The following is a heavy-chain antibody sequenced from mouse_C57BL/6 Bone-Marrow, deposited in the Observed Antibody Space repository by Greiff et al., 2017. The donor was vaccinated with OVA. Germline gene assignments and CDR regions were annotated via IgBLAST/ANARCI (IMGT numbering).Heavy chain of an antibody. CDR1: GFNIKDDY. D-gene: IGHD2-3*01. V-gene: IGHV14-4*01. CDR2: IDPGNGDT. CDR3: TTLGYDGYSFAY. Sequence: EVQVVESGAELVRPGASVKLSCTASGFNIKDDYMHWVKQRPEQGLEWIGWIDPGNGDTEYASKFQGKATLTADTSSNTAYLQLSSLTSEDTAVYYGTTLGYDGYSFAYWGQGTVVTVSA. J-gene: IGHJ3*01.